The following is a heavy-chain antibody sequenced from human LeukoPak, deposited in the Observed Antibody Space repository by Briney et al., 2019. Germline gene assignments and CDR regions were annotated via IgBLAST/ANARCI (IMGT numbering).Heavy chain of an antibody. CDR1: GFTFNNAW. CDR2: IKSKTNGGTA. J-gene: IGHJ4*02. D-gene: IGHD4-17*01. Sequence: TGGSLRLSCVASGFTFNNAWMSWVRQAPGKGLEWVGRIKSKTNGGTADYAAPVKGRFTISRDDPKNTLYLQMNSLKPEDTAVYYCTKFDYAAFEYWGQGALVTVSS. V-gene: IGHV3-15*01. CDR3: TKFDYAAFEY.